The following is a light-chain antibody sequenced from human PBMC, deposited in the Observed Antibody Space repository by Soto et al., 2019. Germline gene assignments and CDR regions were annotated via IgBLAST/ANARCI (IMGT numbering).Light chain of an antibody. J-gene: IGKJ3*01. CDR3: QQSYHTPLT. V-gene: IGKV1-39*01. Sequence: GLQSGVPSRFSGSASGTDFTLIIRSLQPEDFETYYCQQSYHTPLTFGAGTKVHMK.